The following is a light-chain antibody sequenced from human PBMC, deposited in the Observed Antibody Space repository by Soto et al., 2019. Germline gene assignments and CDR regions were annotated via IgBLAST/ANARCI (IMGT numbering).Light chain of an antibody. CDR3: QQYGSSGT. J-gene: IGKJ1*01. Sequence: IVLTQAPGILSSSPGERASLSCRASRSVESAYLAWYQQKAGQPPRLLVYGTSNRATGIPDRFSGSGSGTDCTLISSRLEPEDFAVYFCQQYGSSGTFGQGNKGEIK. CDR1: RSVESAY. CDR2: GTS. V-gene: IGKV3-20*01.